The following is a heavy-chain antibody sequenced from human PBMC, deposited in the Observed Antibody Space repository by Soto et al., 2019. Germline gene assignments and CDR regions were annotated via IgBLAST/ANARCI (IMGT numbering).Heavy chain of an antibody. V-gene: IGHV4-31*03. Sequence: TLSLTCTVSGGSISSGGYYWSWIRQHPGKGLEWIGYIYYSGSTYYNPSLKSRVTISVDTSKNQFSLKLSSVTAADTAVYYCARWYCSSTSCYFDFWGQGNLVTVSS. D-gene: IGHD2-2*01. J-gene: IGHJ4*02. CDR3: ARWYCSSTSCYFDF. CDR1: GGSISSGGYY. CDR2: IYYSGST.